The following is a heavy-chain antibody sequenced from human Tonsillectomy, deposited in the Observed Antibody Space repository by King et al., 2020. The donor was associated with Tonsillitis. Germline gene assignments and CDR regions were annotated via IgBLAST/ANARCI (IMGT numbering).Heavy chain of an antibody. Sequence: QLVQSGAEVKKPGASVKVSCKASGYTFTDYYIHWVRQAPGHGLEWMGWINPNSGDTNYAQKFRGSVTMTRDTSISTAYMELSSLTSDDTAVYYCARALLEAVAVYFFASWGQGTLVTVSS. D-gene: IGHD6-19*01. CDR1: GYTFTDYY. J-gene: IGHJ5*01. CDR2: INPNSGDT. CDR3: ARALLEAVAVYFFAS. V-gene: IGHV1-2*02.